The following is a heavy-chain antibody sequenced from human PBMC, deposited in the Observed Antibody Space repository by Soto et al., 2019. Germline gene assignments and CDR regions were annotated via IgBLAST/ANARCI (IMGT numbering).Heavy chain of an antibody. CDR1: GFSLRGYS. CDR3: ARGAGYGDYGGY. Sequence: EVQLVEYGGGFVQPGGSLRLSCAASGFSLRGYSMIWVRQAPGKGLEWVSYISGSGTTIYYADSVKGRFTISRDNAKNSVYLQMNSLGDEDTAVYYCARGAGYGDYGGYWGQGTLVTVSS. CDR2: ISGSGTTI. J-gene: IGHJ4*02. D-gene: IGHD4-17*01. V-gene: IGHV3-48*02.